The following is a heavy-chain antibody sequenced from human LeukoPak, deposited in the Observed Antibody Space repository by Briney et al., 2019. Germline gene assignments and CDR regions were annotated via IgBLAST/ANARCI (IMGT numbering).Heavy chain of an antibody. CDR3: ARRRVLSVARALDY. J-gene: IGHJ4*02. D-gene: IGHD4/OR15-4a*01. V-gene: IGHV3-48*04. CDR2: ISGTTDTI. CDR1: GFTFSSFT. Sequence: PGGSLRLSCAATGFTFSSFTMNWVRQAPGKGLEWVSSISGTTDTIYYAASVKGRFTIYRNNANNSVSLQMHSLRPEDTAVYFCARRRVLSVARALDYWGQGTLVTVSS.